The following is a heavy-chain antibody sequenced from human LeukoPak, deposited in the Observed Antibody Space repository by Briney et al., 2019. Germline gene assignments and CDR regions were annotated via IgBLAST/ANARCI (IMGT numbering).Heavy chain of an antibody. V-gene: IGHV3-7*01. CDR1: GFTFSSYW. D-gene: IGHD5-18*01. Sequence: GGSLRLSCTASGFTFSSYWMSWVRQAPGKGLEWVANIQQDGSEKYYVDSVKGRFTISRDNAKNSLYLQMNSLRAEDTAVYYCAIGGLWGSFDYWGQGTLVTVSS. CDR2: IQQDGSEK. CDR3: AIGGLWGSFDY. J-gene: IGHJ4*02.